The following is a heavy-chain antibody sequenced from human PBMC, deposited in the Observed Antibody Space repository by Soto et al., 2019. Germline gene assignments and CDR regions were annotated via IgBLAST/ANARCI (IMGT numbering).Heavy chain of an antibody. Sequence: GASVKVSCKASGGTFSSYTISWVRQAPGQGLEWMGRIIPILGIANYAQKFQGRVTITADKSTSTAYMELSSLRSEDTAVYYCAYSSSWRPVDTAMFDYWGQGTLVTVSS. J-gene: IGHJ4*02. D-gene: IGHD5-18*01. CDR2: IIPILGIA. CDR3: AYSSSWRPVDTAMFDY. V-gene: IGHV1-69*02. CDR1: GGTFSSYT.